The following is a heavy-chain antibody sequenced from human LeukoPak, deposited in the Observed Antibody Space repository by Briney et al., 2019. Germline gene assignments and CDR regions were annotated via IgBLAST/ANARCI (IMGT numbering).Heavy chain of an antibody. CDR1: GGSISSSSYH. J-gene: IGHJ4*02. V-gene: IGHV4-39*01. D-gene: IGHD6-13*01. CDR2: IYYSGST. CDR3: ARHDLSSWRTKFDY. Sequence: PSETLSLTCTVSGGSISSSSYHWGWIRQPPGKGLEWIGSIYYSGSTYHNPSLKSRVTISIDTSKNQLSLKLSSVTAADTAVYYCARHDLSSWRTKFDYWGQGILVTVSS.